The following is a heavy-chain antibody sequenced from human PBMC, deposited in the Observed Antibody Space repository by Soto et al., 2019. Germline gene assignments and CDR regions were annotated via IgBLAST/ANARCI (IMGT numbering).Heavy chain of an antibody. Sequence: PSETLSLTCTVSGGSISSYYWSWIRQPPGKGLEWIGYIYYSGSTNYNPSLKSRVTISVDTSKNQFSLKLSSVTAADTAVYYCARGSNSYGYLGYYYYGMDVWGQGTMVTVSS. J-gene: IGHJ6*02. D-gene: IGHD5-18*01. CDR1: GGSISSYY. CDR2: IYYSGST. V-gene: IGHV4-59*01. CDR3: ARGSNSYGYLGYYYYGMDV.